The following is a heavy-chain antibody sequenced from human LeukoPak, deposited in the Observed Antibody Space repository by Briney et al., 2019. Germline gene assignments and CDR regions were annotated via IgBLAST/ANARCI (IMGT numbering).Heavy chain of an antibody. D-gene: IGHD3-10*02. CDR1: GGTFSSYA. J-gene: IGHJ5*02. Sequence: SVKVSCKASGGTFSSYAISWVRQAPGQGFEWMGGIIPIFGTANYAQKFQGRVTITADESTSTAYMELSSLRSEDTAVYYCASCSGSDNWFDPWGQGTLVTVSS. CDR2: IIPIFGTA. V-gene: IGHV1-69*13. CDR3: ASCSGSDNWFDP.